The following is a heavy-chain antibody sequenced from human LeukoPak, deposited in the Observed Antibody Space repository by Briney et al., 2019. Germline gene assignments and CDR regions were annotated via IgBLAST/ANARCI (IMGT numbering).Heavy chain of an antibody. D-gene: IGHD3-9*01. CDR1: GYTFTSYA. V-gene: IGHV1-18*01. CDR3: ARDLSYYDILTGKRGIVWFDP. J-gene: IGHJ5*02. Sequence: ASVKVSCKASGYTFTSYAMNWVRQAPGQGLEWMGWISAYNGNTNYAQKLQGRVTMTTDTSTSTAYMELRSLRSDDTAVYYCARDLSYYDILTGKRGIVWFDPWGQGTLVTVSS. CDR2: ISAYNGNT.